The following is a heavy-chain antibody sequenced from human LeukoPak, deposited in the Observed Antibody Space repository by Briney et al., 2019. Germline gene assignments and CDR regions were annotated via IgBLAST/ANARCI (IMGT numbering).Heavy chain of an antibody. Sequence: GGSLRLSCAASGFIVSSNYMSWVRKAPGKGLEWVSVIHSGGYTHYTDSVQGRFTISRDNSRNTVYLQMNSLRAEDTALYYCAGSRELRRSLFFDYWGQGTLVTVSS. D-gene: IGHD1-26*01. CDR3: AGSRELRRSLFFDY. CDR1: GFIVSSNY. J-gene: IGHJ4*02. V-gene: IGHV3-53*01. CDR2: IHSGGYT.